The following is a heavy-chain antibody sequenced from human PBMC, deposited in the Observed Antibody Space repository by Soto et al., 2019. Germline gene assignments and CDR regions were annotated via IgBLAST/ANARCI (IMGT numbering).Heavy chain of an antibody. CDR2: IDPTGSDT. D-gene: IGHD6-19*01. V-gene: IGHV3-23*01. J-gene: IGHJ4*02. Sequence: EVQLLESGGGLVQPGGSLRLSCAASGFTLNTYAMRWVRQAPGKGLEWVSTIDPTGSDTYYADSVKGRFTISRDISKNTLYLQMNSLRAEDTAVYYCAKDKSGGWCLDYWGQGTLVTVSS. CDR1: GFTLNTYA. CDR3: AKDKSGGWCLDY.